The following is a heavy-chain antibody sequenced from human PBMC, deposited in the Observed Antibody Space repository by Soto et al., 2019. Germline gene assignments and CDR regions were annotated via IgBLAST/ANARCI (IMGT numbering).Heavy chain of an antibody. V-gene: IGHV3-21*01. CDR1: GINISNYS. CDR3: TRIPVTSKQLLLYWFDP. CDR2: ISSSSSYI. Sequence: SLTVSCAASGINISNYSINCVRQKKGKGLEWVSSISSSSSYIYYADSVKGRFTISRDNAKNSLYLQMNSLRAEDTAVYSCTRIPVTSKQLLLYWFDPWGHGTLVTVSS. D-gene: IGHD2-2*01. J-gene: IGHJ5*02.